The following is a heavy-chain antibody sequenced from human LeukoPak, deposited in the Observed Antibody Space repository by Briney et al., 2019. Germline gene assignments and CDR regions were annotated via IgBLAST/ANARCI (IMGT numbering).Heavy chain of an antibody. CDR2: IYTSGST. Sequence: SETLSLTCTVSGGSISSGSYYWSWIRQPAGKGLEWIGRIYTSGSTNYNPSLKSRVTISVDTSKNQFSLKLSSVTAADTAMYYCARDPDYYDSSEGYWGQGTLATVSS. J-gene: IGHJ4*02. D-gene: IGHD3-22*01. CDR3: ARDPDYYDSSEGY. CDR1: GGSISSGSYY. V-gene: IGHV4-61*02.